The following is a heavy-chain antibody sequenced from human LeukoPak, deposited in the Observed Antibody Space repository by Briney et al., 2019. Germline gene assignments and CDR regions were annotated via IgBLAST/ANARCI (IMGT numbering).Heavy chain of an antibody. Sequence: PGGSLRLSCAASGFTVSSNYMSWVRQAPGKGLEWVSVIYSGGSTYYADSVKGRFTISRNNSKNTLYLQMNSLRAEDTAVYYCARSYGSGATHDAFDIWGQGTMVTVSS. CDR2: IYSGGST. J-gene: IGHJ3*02. CDR3: ARSYGSGATHDAFDI. CDR1: GFTVSSNY. V-gene: IGHV3-53*01. D-gene: IGHD3-10*01.